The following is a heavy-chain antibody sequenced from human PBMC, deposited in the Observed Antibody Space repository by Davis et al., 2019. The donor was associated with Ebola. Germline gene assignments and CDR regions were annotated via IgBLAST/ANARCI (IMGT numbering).Heavy chain of an antibody. D-gene: IGHD3-10*01. CDR3: AKDLVHGSGSCGH. J-gene: IGHJ1*01. V-gene: IGHV3-74*01. CDR1: GFTFSSYW. CDR2: ILGDGSGA. Sequence: GESLKISCAASGFTFSSYWMHWVRQAPGKGLVWVSRILGDGSGANYADSVKGRFTISRDNAKNTLYLQMNSLRAEDTAVYYCAKDLVHGSGSCGHWGQGTLVTVSS.